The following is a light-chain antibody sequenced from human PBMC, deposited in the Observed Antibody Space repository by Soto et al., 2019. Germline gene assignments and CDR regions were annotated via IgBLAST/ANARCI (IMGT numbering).Light chain of an antibody. V-gene: IGLV1-40*01. J-gene: IGLJ1*01. CDR1: SSNIGAGYD. CDR2: RNI. CDR3: QSYDSSLSGYV. Sequence: QAVVTQPPSVSGAPGQRVTISCTGSSSNIGAGYDVHWYQQLPGAAPKLLIYRNINRPSGVPDRFSGSQSGTSASLAITGLQAEDEADYHCQSYDSSLSGYVFGTGTKLTVL.